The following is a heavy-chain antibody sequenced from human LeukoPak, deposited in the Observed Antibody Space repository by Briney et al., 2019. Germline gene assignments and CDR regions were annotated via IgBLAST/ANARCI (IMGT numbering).Heavy chain of an antibody. V-gene: IGHV4-59*01. D-gene: IGHD3-10*01. CDR3: ARGGLLWFGELLRWFDP. J-gene: IGHJ5*02. CDR2: IYYSGST. CDR1: GGSISSYY. Sequence: SETLSLTCTVSGGSISSYYWSWIRQPPGKGLEWIGYIYYSGSTNYNPSLKSRVTISVDTSKNQFSLKLSSVTAADTAVYYCARGGLLWFGELLRWFDPWGQGTLVTVSS.